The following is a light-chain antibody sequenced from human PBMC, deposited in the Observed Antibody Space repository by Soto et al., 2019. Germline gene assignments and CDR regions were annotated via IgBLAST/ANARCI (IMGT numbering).Light chain of an antibody. CDR2: RTN. CDR3: VLYVSRGIWV. V-gene: IGLV8-61*01. CDR1: SGSVSTSYY. Sequence: QAVVTQEPSFSVSPGGTVTLTCDLSSGSVSTSYYPSWYQRTPGQAPRTLIYRTNIRSSGVPDRFSGSILGSRAALTITGAQADDEADYHCVLYVSRGIWVFDGGTQLTVL. J-gene: IGLJ2*01.